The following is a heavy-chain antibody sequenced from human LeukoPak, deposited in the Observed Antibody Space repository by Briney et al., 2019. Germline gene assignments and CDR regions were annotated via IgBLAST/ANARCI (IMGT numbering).Heavy chain of an antibody. D-gene: IGHD3-10*01. Sequence: GGSLRLSCAASGFTFSSHGMYWVRQAPGKGLEWLSFIRFNGTFRYYADSVKGRFTISRDNPKNTLYLQMYSLRPEDTAVYYCARDGYHYGSGTYMYESGPAAPDYWGQGTLVTVSS. CDR3: ARDGYHYGSGTYMYESGPAAPDY. V-gene: IGHV3-30*02. CDR1: GFTFSSHG. CDR2: IRFNGTFR. J-gene: IGHJ4*02.